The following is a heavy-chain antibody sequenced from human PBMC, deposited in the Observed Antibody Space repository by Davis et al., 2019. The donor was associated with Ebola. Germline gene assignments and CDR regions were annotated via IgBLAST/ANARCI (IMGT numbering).Heavy chain of an antibody. CDR3: AADLGTNARFDY. CDR1: GGTFSSYT. Sequence: AASVKVSCKASGGTFSSYTISWVRQAPGQGLEWMGRISAYNGHTMYVQKVQDRVTMTTDTSTTTAYMEVGSLRSDDTAVYYCAADLGTNARFDYWGQGTPVTVSS. CDR2: ISAYNGHT. D-gene: IGHD1/OR15-1a*01. V-gene: IGHV1-18*01. J-gene: IGHJ4*02.